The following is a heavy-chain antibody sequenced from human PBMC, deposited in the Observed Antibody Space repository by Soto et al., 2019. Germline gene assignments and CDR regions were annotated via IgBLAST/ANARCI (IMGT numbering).Heavy chain of an antibody. CDR1: GGSISSGGYY. D-gene: IGHD2-15*01. Sequence: PSETLSLTCTVSGGSISSGGYYWSWIRQHPGKGLEWVGYIYYSGSTYYNPSLKSRVTISVDTSKNQFSLKLSSVTAADTAVYYCARDCGSGGSCYPPRGFDPWGQGTLVTVSS. J-gene: IGHJ5*02. CDR3: ARDCGSGGSCYPPRGFDP. CDR2: IYYSGST. V-gene: IGHV4-31*03.